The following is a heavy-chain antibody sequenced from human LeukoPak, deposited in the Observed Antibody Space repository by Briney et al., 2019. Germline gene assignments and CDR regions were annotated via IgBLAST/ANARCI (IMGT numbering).Heavy chain of an antibody. V-gene: IGHV4-59*08. CDR2: IFYSGST. Sequence: SETLSLTCTVSGGSISGYHWNWIRQPPGKGLEWIGYIFYSGSTHSNPSLKSRVTISLDTSKNQFTLKLTSVTAADTAMYYCARLTAYFDLWGRGALVTVSS. CDR1: GGSISGYH. J-gene: IGHJ2*01. CDR3: ARLTAYFDL.